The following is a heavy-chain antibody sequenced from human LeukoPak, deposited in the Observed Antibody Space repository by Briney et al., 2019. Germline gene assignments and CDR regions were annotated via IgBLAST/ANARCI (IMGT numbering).Heavy chain of an antibody. CDR2: ISGSGGST. CDR3: AKGLEQLVDLGSDY. Sequence: GGSLRLSCAASGFTFSSSAMSWVRQAPGKGLEWVSAISGSGGSTYYADSVKGRFTISRDNSKNTLYLQMNSLRAEDTAVYYCAKGLEQLVDLGSDYWGQGTLVTVSS. J-gene: IGHJ4*02. V-gene: IGHV3-23*01. CDR1: GFTFSSSA. D-gene: IGHD6-13*01.